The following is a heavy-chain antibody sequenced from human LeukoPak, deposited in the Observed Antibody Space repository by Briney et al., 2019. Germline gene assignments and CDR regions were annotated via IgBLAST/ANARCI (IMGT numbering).Heavy chain of an antibody. Sequence: SETLSLTCAVYGGSFRGYYWSWIRQPPGKGLEWIGEINHSGSTNYNPSLKSRVTISVDTSKNQFSLKLSSVTAADTAVYYCGRGPHEVAGTFCDYWGQGTLVTVSS. CDR2: INHSGST. CDR1: GGSFRGYY. V-gene: IGHV4-34*01. CDR3: GRGPHEVAGTFCDY. J-gene: IGHJ4*02. D-gene: IGHD6-19*01.